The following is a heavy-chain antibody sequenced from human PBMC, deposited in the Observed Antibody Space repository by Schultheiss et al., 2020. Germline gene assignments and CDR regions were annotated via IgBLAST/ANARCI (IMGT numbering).Heavy chain of an antibody. V-gene: IGHV3-7*01. CDR3: ASGGGRGRYGLNV. CDR2: IKQDGSDK. Sequence: GGSLRLSCAASGFTFSSYWMSWVRQAPGKGLEWVANIKQDGSDKNYVDSVKGRFTISRDNAKNSLYLQMNSLRAEDTAVYYCASGGGRGRYGLNVWGQGTTVTVSS. D-gene: IGHD3-10*01. CDR1: GFTFSSYW. J-gene: IGHJ6*02.